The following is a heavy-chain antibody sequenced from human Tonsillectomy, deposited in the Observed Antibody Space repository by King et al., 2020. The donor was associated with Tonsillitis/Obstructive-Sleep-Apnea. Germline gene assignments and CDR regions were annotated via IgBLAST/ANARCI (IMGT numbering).Heavy chain of an antibody. CDR3: AFNIVGEGVYYYYMDV. V-gene: IGHV1-69*01. D-gene: IGHD2-15*01. CDR2: IIPIFGTA. Sequence: VQLVESGAEVKKPGSSVKGSCKAFGGTFSSYAISWGGQAPGQGREWMGGIIPIFGTANYAQKFQGRVTITADGSTSPAYMGLSSLGSEDTAVYYCAFNIVGEGVYYYYMDVWGKGTTVTVSS. J-gene: IGHJ6*03. CDR1: GGTFSSYA.